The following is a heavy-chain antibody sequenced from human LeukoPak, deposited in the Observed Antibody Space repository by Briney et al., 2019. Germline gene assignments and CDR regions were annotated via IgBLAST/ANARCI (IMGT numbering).Heavy chain of an antibody. Sequence: GSLRLSCAASGFTFSSYWMHWVRQAPGKGLVWVSRINSDGSSTSYADSVKGRFTISRDNAKNTLYLQMNSLRAEDTAVYYCARVVYSGSYSTHFDYWGQGTLVTVSS. CDR2: INSDGSST. CDR3: ARVVYSGSYSTHFDY. V-gene: IGHV3-74*01. CDR1: GFTFSSYW. J-gene: IGHJ4*02. D-gene: IGHD1-26*01.